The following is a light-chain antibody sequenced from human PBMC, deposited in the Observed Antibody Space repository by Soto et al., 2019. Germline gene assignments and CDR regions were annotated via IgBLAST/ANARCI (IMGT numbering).Light chain of an antibody. J-gene: IGKJ1*01. CDR1: QSVSSY. CDR3: QQRSNWLGT. Sequence: QSPATLSLSPGERATLSCRASQSVSSYLAWYQQKPGQAPRLLIYDASNRATGIPARFSGSGSGTDFTLTISSLEPEDFAVYYCQQRSNWLGTFGQGTKVDIK. V-gene: IGKV3-11*01. CDR2: DAS.